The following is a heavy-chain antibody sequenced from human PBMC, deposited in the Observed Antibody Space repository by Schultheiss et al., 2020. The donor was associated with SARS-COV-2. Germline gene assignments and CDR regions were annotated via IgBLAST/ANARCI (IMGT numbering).Heavy chain of an antibody. CDR2: IYSGGST. J-gene: IGHJ5*02. Sequence: GGSLRLSCAASGFTVSSNYMSWVRQAPGKGLEWVSVIYSGGSTYYADSVKGRFTISRDNSKNTLYLQMNSLRAEDTAVYYCARQGVRGVKKDWFDPWGQGTLVTVSS. CDR1: GFTVSSNY. V-gene: IGHV3-66*04. D-gene: IGHD3-10*01. CDR3: ARQGVRGVKKDWFDP.